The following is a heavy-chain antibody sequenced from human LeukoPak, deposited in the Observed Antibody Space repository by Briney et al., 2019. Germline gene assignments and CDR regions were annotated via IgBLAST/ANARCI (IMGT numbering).Heavy chain of an antibody. CDR2: IIPVLGIT. V-gene: IGHV1-69*02. D-gene: IGHD3-22*01. CDR3: ARGPPPTYYYDSSGNSFDY. Sequence: SVKVSCKAAGGTFSNYTFSWVRQAPGQGLEWMGRIIPVLGITDYAQRFQRRVTITADKYTNTAYMELSSLRSEDTAVYYCARGPPPTYYYDSSGNSFDYWGQGTLVTVSS. J-gene: IGHJ4*02. CDR1: GGTFSNYT.